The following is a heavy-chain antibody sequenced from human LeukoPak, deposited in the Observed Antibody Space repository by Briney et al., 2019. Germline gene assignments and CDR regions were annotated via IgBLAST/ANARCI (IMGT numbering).Heavy chain of an antibody. CDR2: IYYIGTT. CDR3: ARAYGPNSPLY. CDR1: GGSVSGYY. V-gene: IGHV4-59*02. D-gene: IGHD4-23*01. J-gene: IGHJ4*02. Sequence: SETLSLTCVVSGGSVSGYYWGWIRQPPGEGLEWIGFIYYIGTTNYNPSLKSRVTISVDTSKNHFSLKLTSVTAADTAVYYCARAYGPNSPLYWGQGTLVTVSS.